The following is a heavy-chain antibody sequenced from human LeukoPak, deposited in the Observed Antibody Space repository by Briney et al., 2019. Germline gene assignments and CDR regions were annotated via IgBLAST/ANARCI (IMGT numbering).Heavy chain of an antibody. Sequence: GGSLRLSCAASGFTFSSYWMSWVRQASGKGLEWVANIKQDGSEKYYVDSVKGRFTISRDNAKNSLYLQMNSLRAEDTAVYYCARVFYAWGMGRGAFDIWGQGTMVTVSS. CDR3: ARVFYAWGMGRGAFDI. V-gene: IGHV3-7*01. D-gene: IGHD3-16*01. CDR1: GFTFSSYW. J-gene: IGHJ3*02. CDR2: IKQDGSEK.